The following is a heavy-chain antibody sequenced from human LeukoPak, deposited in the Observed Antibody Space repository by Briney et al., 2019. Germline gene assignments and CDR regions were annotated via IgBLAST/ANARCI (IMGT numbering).Heavy chain of an antibody. J-gene: IGHJ4*02. CDR3: ASPIRGNWNYVLALDY. D-gene: IGHD1-7*01. V-gene: IGHV1-69*05. CDR2: IIPIFGTA. CDR1: GGTFSSYA. Sequence: SVKVSCKASGGTFSSYALSWVPQAPGQGLEWMGGIIPIFGTANYAQKFQGRVTITTDESTSTAYMELSSLRSEDTAVYSCASPIRGNWNYVLALDYWGQGTLVTVSS.